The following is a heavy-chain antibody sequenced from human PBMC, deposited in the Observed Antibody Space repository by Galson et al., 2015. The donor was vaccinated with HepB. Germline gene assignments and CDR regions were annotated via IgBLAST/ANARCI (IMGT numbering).Heavy chain of an antibody. V-gene: IGHV1-69*13. Sequence: SVKVSCKASGGTFSNYAITWVRQVPGQGLEWTGGIIPIFGPAIYTQKFQGRVTITADESTSTAYMELSSLRSEDTAVYYCARVDRNYYTSSGYYWGGDNWFDPWGQGTLVTVSS. D-gene: IGHD3-22*01. CDR3: ARVDRNYYTSSGYYWGGDNWFDP. CDR1: GGTFSNYA. CDR2: IIPIFGPA. J-gene: IGHJ5*02.